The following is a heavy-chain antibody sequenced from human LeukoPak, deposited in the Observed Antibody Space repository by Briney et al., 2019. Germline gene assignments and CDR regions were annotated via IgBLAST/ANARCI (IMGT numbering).Heavy chain of an antibody. CDR2: VSYSGTT. J-gene: IGHJ4*02. D-gene: IGHD3-16*01. CDR3: ARDTAFVRGGTDY. Sequence: KSSETLPLTCTVSGGSIISSGHYWAWIRQSPGKGLEWIGSVSYSGTTYYNPSLKSRLTISVETSKNLFSLKLYSVTAADTAVYYCARDTAFVRGGTDYWGQGTLVTVSS. CDR1: GGSIISSGHY. V-gene: IGHV4-39*02.